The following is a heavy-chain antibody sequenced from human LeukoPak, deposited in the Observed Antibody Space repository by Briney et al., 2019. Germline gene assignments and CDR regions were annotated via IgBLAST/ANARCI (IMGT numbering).Heavy chain of an antibody. V-gene: IGHV3-30-3*01. CDR1: GFTFSSYA. J-gene: IGHJ6*02. CDR3: ARGRRVRGAPYHYGMDV. Sequence: GGSLRLSCAASGFTFSSYAMHWVRQAPGKGLEWVAVISYDGSNKYYADSVKGRFTISRDNSKNTLYLQMNSLRAEDTAVYYCARGRRVRGAPYHYGMDVWGQGTTVTVSS. CDR2: ISYDGSNK. D-gene: IGHD3-10*01.